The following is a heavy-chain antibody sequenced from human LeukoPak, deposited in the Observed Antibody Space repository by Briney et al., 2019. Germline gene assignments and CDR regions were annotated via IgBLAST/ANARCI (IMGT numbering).Heavy chain of an antibody. J-gene: IGHJ3*02. CDR1: GGTFSSYA. CDR3: ARDVTGDDAFDI. CDR2: IIPILGIA. Sequence: ASVKVSCKASGGTFSSYAVSWVRQAPGQGLEWMGRIIPILGIANYAQKFQGRVTITADKSTSTAYMELGSLRSEDTAVYYCARDVTGDDAFDIWGQGTMVTVSS. V-gene: IGHV1-69*04. D-gene: IGHD7-27*01.